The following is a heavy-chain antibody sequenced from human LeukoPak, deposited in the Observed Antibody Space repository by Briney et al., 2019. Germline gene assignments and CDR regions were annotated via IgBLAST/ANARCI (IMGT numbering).Heavy chain of an antibody. J-gene: IGHJ3*02. Sequence: ASVKVSCKASGYTFTSYGISWVRQAPGQGREWMGWISAYNGNTNYAQKLQGRVTMTTDASTSTAYRELRSLRSDDTAVYYCAREDQRTFAFDIWGQGTMVTVSS. CDR2: ISAYNGNT. CDR3: AREDQRTFAFDI. V-gene: IGHV1-18*01. CDR1: GYTFTSYG. D-gene: IGHD2/OR15-2a*01.